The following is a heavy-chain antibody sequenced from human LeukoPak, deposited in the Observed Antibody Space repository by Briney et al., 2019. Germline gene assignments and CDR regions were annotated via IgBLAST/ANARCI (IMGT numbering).Heavy chain of an antibody. CDR1: GHIFTSYW. CDR2: IYPGGSDT. Sequence: GASLQISCKGSGHIFTSYWIGWVRQLPGKGLEWMGIIYPGGSDTRYSPSFQGQVTISADKSISTAYLQWSSLKASDTAMYYCARPSGYAEYYFDYWGQGTLVTVSS. CDR3: ARPSGYAEYYFDY. V-gene: IGHV5-51*01. D-gene: IGHD5-12*01. J-gene: IGHJ4*02.